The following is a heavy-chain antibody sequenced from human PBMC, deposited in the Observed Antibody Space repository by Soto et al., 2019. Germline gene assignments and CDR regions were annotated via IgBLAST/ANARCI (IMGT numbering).Heavy chain of an antibody. CDR2: IYYSGSA. CDR1: GGSISNYY. CDR3: ARRTVAGSYFDY. D-gene: IGHD6-19*01. V-gene: IGHV4-59*06. J-gene: IGHJ4*02. Sequence: PSETLSLTCTVSGGSISNYYWSWIRQHPGKGLEWIGYIYYSGSAYYNPSLKSRVTLSVDTSKNQVSLELSSVTAADTAVYFCARRTVAGSYFDYWGQGTLVTVSS.